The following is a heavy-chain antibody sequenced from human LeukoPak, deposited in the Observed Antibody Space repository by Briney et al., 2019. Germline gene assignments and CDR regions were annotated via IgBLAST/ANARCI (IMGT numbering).Heavy chain of an antibody. Sequence: ASVKVSCKASGYTFTGYYMHWVRQAPGQGRVGLGWINPNSGGTNYSQKFRGRVTMTRDTSISTAYMELSRLRSDDTAVYYCASQPLYCSSTSCYFDYWGQGTLVTVSS. CDR2: INPNSGGT. J-gene: IGHJ4*02. V-gene: IGHV1-2*02. CDR1: GYTFTGYY. CDR3: ASQPLYCSSTSCYFDY. D-gene: IGHD2-2*01.